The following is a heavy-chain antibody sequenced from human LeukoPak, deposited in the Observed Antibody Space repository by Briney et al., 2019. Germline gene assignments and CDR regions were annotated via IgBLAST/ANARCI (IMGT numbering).Heavy chain of an antibody. CDR1: GFSFGTYN. J-gene: IGHJ3*02. CDR3: AKGHRYGAYGGDDAFDI. V-gene: IGHV3-21*04. CDR2: ISSSSSYI. Sequence: PGGSLRLSCATSGFSFGTYNMNWVRQAPGKGLEWVSSISSSSSYIYYADSVKGRFTISRDNSKNTLYLQMSSLRAEDTAVYYCAKGHRYGAYGGDDAFDIWGQGTLVTVSS. D-gene: IGHD4-17*01.